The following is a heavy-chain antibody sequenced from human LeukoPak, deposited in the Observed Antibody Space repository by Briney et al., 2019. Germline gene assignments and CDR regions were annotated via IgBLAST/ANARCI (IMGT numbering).Heavy chain of an antibody. Sequence: GRSLRLSCAASGFTFSGYGMHWVRQAPGKGLEWVSFTSYDGSDKNYADSVKGRFTISRDNAKNTLYLQMNSLRTEDTAVYYCASSMVRGGNDAFDIWGQGTMVTVSS. CDR3: ASSMVRGGNDAFDI. V-gene: IGHV3-33*05. D-gene: IGHD3-10*01. J-gene: IGHJ3*02. CDR1: GFTFSGYG. CDR2: TSYDGSDK.